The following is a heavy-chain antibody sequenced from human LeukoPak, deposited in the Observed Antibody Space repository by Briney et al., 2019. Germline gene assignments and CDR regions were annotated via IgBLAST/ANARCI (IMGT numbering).Heavy chain of an antibody. CDR3: ARGILRYFDWTPPSMAYYYGMDV. Sequence: ASVKVSCKASGGTFSSYAISWVRQAPGQGLEWMGGIIPIFGTANYAQKFQGRVTITADESTSTAYMELSSLRSEDTAVYYCARGILRYFDWTPPSMAYYYGMDVWGQGNTVTVSS. CDR2: IIPIFGTA. V-gene: IGHV1-69*13. J-gene: IGHJ6*02. CDR1: GGTFSSYA. D-gene: IGHD3-9*01.